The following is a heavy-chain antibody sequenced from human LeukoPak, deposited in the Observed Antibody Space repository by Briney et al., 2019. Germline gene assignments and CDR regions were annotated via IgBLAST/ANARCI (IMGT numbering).Heavy chain of an antibody. CDR3: ARENMVRGSAWFDP. D-gene: IGHD3-10*01. V-gene: IGHV4-39*07. Sequence: SETLSLTCTVSGGSISSSSYYWGWIRQPPGKGLEWIGSIYYSGSTYYNPSLKSRVTISVDKSKNQFSLKLSSVTAADTAVYYCARENMVRGSAWFDPWGQGTLVTVSS. CDR1: GGSISSSSYY. CDR2: IYYSGST. J-gene: IGHJ5*02.